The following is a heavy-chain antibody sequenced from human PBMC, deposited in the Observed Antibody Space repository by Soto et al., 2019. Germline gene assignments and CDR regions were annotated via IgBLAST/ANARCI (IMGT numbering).Heavy chain of an antibody. CDR1: LFVITNSD. CDR2: MNPGSGDT. Sequence: GLAVKFPCKASLFVITNSDGMSVQPAPGQGLGGMGWMNPGSGDTGYAQKFQGRVTMTRDISIATAYMELSSLRSDDTAIYYCARMETFGSLHWFEPWGQGTLVNVSS. D-gene: IGHD3-16*01. CDR3: ARMETFGSLHWFEP. V-gene: IGHV1-8*01. J-gene: IGHJ5*02.